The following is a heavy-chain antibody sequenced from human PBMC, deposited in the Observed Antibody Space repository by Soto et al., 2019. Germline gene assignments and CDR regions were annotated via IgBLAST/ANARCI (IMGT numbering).Heavy chain of an antibody. CDR2: ISGSGGST. CDR1: GFTFSSYA. V-gene: IGHV3-23*01. J-gene: IGHJ4*02. CDR3: AKGTQNCGGDCYSYENFAY. Sequence: EVQLLESGGGLVQPGGSLRLSCAASGFTFSSYAMSWVRQAPGKGLEWVSAISGSGGSTYYADSVKGRSTISRDNSKNTLYLQMNSLRAEDTAVYYCAKGTQNCGGDCYSYENFAYWGQGTLVTVSS. D-gene: IGHD2-21*02.